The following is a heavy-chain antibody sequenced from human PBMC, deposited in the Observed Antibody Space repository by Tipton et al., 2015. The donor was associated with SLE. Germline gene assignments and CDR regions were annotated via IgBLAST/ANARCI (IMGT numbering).Heavy chain of an antibody. CDR3: ARSMLTTKRVFDY. J-gene: IGHJ4*02. Sequence: TLSLTCTVSGGSISIHYWSWVRQPPGKGLAWIGYIHYSGCTNYNPSLKSRVTISIDMSKNQFSLSVNSVTAADTAVYYCARSMLTTKRVFDYWGQGTLVTVSS. CDR2: IHYSGCT. CDR1: GGSISIHY. V-gene: IGHV4-59*11. D-gene: IGHD3-16*01.